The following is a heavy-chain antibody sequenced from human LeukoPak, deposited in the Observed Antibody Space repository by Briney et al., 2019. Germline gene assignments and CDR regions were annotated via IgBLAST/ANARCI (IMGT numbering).Heavy chain of an antibody. CDR3: AKDRRSLVGPTNFDY. D-gene: IGHD1-26*01. J-gene: IGHJ4*02. CDR1: GFTFSTFA. CDR2: IFPSGGEI. Sequence: GGSLRLSCAASGFTFSTFAMIWVRQPPGKGLEWVSSIFPSGGEIHYADSVRGRFTISRDNSKNTLYLQMNSLRAEDTAVYYCAKDRRSLVGPTNFDYWGEATPVTVSS. V-gene: IGHV3-23*01.